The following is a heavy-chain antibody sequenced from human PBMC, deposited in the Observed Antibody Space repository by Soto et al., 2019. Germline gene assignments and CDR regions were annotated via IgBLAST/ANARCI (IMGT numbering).Heavy chain of an antibody. J-gene: IGHJ1*01. CDR3: ASGLVVSYRNFQH. CDR2: INHSGST. CDR1: GVSFSGYY. V-gene: IGHV4-34*01. D-gene: IGHD2-15*01. Sequence: SETLSLTCAVYGVSFSGYYWSWIRQPPGKGLEWIGEINHSGSTNYNPSLKSRVTISVDTSKNQFSLKLSSVTAADTAVYYCASGLVVSYRNFQHWGQGTLVTVS.